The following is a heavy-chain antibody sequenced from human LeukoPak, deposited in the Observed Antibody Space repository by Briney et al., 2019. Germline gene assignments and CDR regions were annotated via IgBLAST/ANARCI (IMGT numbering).Heavy chain of an antibody. J-gene: IGHJ5*02. V-gene: IGHV4-4*07. Sequence: SETLSLTCTVSGGSISSYYWSWIRQPAEKGLEWIGRIYTSGSTNYNPSLKSRVTMSVDTSKNQFSLKLSSVTAADTAVYYCARDRESIAADWFDPWGQGTLVTVSS. CDR3: ARDRESIAADWFDP. CDR1: GGSISSYY. D-gene: IGHD6-13*01. CDR2: IYTSGST.